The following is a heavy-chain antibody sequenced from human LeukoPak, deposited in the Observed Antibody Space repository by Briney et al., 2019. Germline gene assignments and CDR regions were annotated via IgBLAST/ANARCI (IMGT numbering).Heavy chain of an antibody. CDR1: GYIFNNYA. D-gene: IGHD3-16*01. Sequence: GASVKVSCESSGYIFNNYAINWVRQAPGQGLEWMGWINTNTGNPTYARGFTGRFVFSSDTSVRMAYLQISSLKAEDTAVYYCAGSNNDGDYLGVGFDYWGQGTLVTVSS. V-gene: IGHV7-4-1*04. CDR2: INTNTGNP. J-gene: IGHJ4*02. CDR3: AGSNNDGDYLGVGFDY.